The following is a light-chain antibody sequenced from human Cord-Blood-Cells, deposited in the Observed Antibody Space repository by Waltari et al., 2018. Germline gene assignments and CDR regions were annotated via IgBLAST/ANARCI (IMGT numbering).Light chain of an antibody. CDR2: DVS. CDR1: SSDVGGSNY. V-gene: IGLV2-14*01. CDR3: SSYTSSSTVV. Sequence: QSALTQPASVSGSPGQSITISCTGTSSDVGGSNYVSWYQQHPGKAPKLMIYDVSNRPSGVSNRFSGSKSGNTASLPISGLQAEDEADYYCSSYTSSSTVVFGGGTKLTVL. J-gene: IGLJ2*01.